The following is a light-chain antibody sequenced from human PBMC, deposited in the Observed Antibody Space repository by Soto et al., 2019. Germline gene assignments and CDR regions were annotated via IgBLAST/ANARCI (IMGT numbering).Light chain of an antibody. J-gene: IGKJ5*01. CDR2: DAS. V-gene: IGKV1-5*01. CDR1: QTIRSL. Sequence: DIHMTQSPSTLSASVGYSFTITCRASQTIRSLLAWYQQQPGKAPKALIYDASRLGSGVPSRLSGSGSGTEFTLTISSLQPDDFATYYCQQYQNYATFGQGTRLEIK. CDR3: QQYQNYAT.